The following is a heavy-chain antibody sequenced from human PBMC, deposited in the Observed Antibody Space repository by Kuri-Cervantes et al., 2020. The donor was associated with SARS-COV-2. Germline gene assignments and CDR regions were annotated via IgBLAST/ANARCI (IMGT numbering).Heavy chain of an antibody. Sequence: ASVKVSCKASGYTFTGYYMHWVRQAPGQGLEWMGWINPNSGGTNYAQKFQGRVTMTRDTSISTAYMELSRLRSDDTAVYYCARDGLHSSSWDFDYWGQGTLVTVSS. V-gene: IGHV1-2*02. CDR3: ARDGLHSSSWDFDY. CDR1: GYTFTGYY. J-gene: IGHJ4*02. D-gene: IGHD6-13*01. CDR2: INPNSGGT.